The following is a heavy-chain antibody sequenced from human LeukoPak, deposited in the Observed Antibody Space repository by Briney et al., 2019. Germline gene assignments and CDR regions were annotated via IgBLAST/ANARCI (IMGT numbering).Heavy chain of an antibody. CDR2: ISSSSDYI. D-gene: IGHD3-10*01. V-gene: IGHV3-21*01. J-gene: IGHJ6*02. Sequence: GGSLRLSCAASGFAFSSYSMNWVRQAPGKGLEWVSSISSSSDYIYYADSLKGRFTISRDNAKNSLFLQMNSLRAEDPAVYYCARDRYGSGSLDVWGQGTTVTVSS. CDR1: GFAFSSYS. CDR3: ARDRYGSGSLDV.